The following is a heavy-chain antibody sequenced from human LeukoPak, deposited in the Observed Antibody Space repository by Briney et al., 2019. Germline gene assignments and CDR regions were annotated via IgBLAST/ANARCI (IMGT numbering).Heavy chain of an antibody. Sequence: GGSLRLSCAASGFTFSSYAMSWVRQAPGNGLEWVSVISGSGGSTYYADSVKGRFTISRDNSKNTLYLQMNSLRAEDTAVYYCAKGSSLVPAASWFDPWGQGTLVTVSS. CDR2: ISGSGGST. V-gene: IGHV3-23*01. D-gene: IGHD2-2*01. CDR3: AKGSSLVPAASWFDP. CDR1: GFTFSSYA. J-gene: IGHJ5*02.